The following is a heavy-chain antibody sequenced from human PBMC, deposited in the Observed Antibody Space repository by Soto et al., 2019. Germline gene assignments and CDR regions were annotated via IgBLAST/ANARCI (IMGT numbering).Heavy chain of an antibody. CDR1: GYTFTNNA. D-gene: IGHD3-10*01. Sequence: ASVKVSYKASGYTFTNNAIHWMRQAPGQGLEWMGWINGGDADTKYSQNFQGRVTLTRDTPATTAYMELTSLRSEDTAVYYCARGFDGSADYWGQGTLVTVSS. J-gene: IGHJ4*02. CDR2: INGGDADT. CDR3: ARGFDGSADY. V-gene: IGHV1-3*01.